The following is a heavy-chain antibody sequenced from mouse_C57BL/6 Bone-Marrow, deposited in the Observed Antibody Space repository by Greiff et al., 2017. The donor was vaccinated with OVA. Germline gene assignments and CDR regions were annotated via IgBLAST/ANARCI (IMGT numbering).Heavy chain of an antibody. D-gene: IGHD1-1*01. CDR1: GYTFTSYW. J-gene: IGHJ1*03. CDR3: ARERVITTVVAHWYFDV. V-gene: IGHV1-55*01. CDR2: IYPGSGST. Sequence: QVQLQQPGAELVKPGASVKMSCKASGYTFTSYWITWVKQRPGQGLEWIGDIYPGSGSTNYNEKFKSKATLTVDTSSSTAYMQRSSLTSEDSAVYYCARERVITTVVAHWYFDVWGTGTTVTVSS.